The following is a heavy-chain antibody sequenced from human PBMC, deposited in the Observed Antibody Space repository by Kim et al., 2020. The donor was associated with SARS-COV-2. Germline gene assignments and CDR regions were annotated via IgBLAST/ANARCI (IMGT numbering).Heavy chain of an antibody. Sequence: GGSLRLSCAASGFTFSSYAMSWVRQAPGKGLEWVSTINGGGNSTFYADSVKGRFTISRDNSKNTLFLQMSTLRADDTAVYYCAEGTHSSGCDGAFDIWGQGTMVTVSS. D-gene: IGHD6-19*01. CDR1: GFTFSSYA. J-gene: IGHJ3*02. CDR3: AEGTHSSGCDGAFDI. CDR2: INGGGNST. V-gene: IGHV3-23*01.